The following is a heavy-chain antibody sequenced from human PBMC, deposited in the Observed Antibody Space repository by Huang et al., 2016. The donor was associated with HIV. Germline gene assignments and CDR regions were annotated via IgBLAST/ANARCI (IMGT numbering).Heavy chain of an antibody. CDR3: AKAMFTSSRFAFNI. Sequence: EVQLLESGGGLVQPGGSLRLSCAASGFTFSNYAMGWVRQAPGKWLESVSTISANSDTTYYTDSVKGRFTNSRDKSKNTLYLQMSGLRAEDAAIHDWAKAMFTSSRFAFNIWGLGTMVTVSS. V-gene: IGHV3-23*01. D-gene: IGHD2-2*01. CDR2: ISANSDTT. CDR1: GFTFSNYA. J-gene: IGHJ3*02.